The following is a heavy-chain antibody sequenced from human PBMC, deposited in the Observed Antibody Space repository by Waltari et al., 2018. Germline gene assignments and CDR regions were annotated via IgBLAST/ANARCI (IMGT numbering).Heavy chain of an antibody. CDR3: AKREIGYAFDI. CDR2: VIPIFGTP. CDR1: GCTFGTYA. Sequence: VQLVKSGAEVKQPGASVKVSCTASGCTFGTYAITWVRHAPGQGLEWMGGVIPIFGTPNDAPKFQGRVTVSADPSTSTAYLEVRRLISEDTAVYYCAKREIGYAFDIWGHGTMVTVSS. J-gene: IGHJ3*02. D-gene: IGHD1-26*01. V-gene: IGHV1-69*12.